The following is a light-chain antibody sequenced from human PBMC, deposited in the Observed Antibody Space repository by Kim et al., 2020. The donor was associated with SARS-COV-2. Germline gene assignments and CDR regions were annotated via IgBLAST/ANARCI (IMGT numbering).Light chain of an antibody. J-gene: IGLJ2*01. CDR3: QAWDSSTGV. CDR2: QDT. CDR1: KLGDKY. V-gene: IGLV3-1*01. Sequence: LSPGQTASITCSGDKLGDKYVCWYQQKPGQSPLLVIYQDTNRPSGIPERFSGSSSGNTATLTISGTQAMDEADYYCQAWDSSTGVFGGGTQLTVL.